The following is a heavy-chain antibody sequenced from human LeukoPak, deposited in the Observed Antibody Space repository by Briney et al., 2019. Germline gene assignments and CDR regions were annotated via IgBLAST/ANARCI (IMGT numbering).Heavy chain of an antibody. CDR2: ISGSGGST. V-gene: IGHV3-23*01. CDR1: GFTFSSYA. D-gene: IGHD2/OR15-2a*01. CDR3: ARESGGSTVYFYYFDY. J-gene: IGHJ4*02. Sequence: PGGSLRLSCAASGFTFSSYAMSWVRQAPGKGLEWVSAISGSGGSTYYADSVKGRFTISRDNSKNTLYLQMNSLRAEDTAVYYCARESGGSTVYFYYFDYWGQGTLVTVSS.